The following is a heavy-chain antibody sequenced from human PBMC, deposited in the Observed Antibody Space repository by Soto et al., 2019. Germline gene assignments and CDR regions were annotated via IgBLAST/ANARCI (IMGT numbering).Heavy chain of an antibody. CDR3: ARLPFIFMERAFDS. J-gene: IGHJ4*02. V-gene: IGHV3-7*05. Sequence: EVQLVESGGGLVQPGGSLRLSCAASGFTFTSYWMSWVRQAPGKGLEWVDNIKQDGTSKHYADSVKGGFTVSRDNAKSSLSLQMDSLRDDETALYRCARLPFIFMERAFDSWGQGTLVTVSS. CDR1: GFTFTSYW. CDR2: IKQDGTSK. D-gene: IGHD3-3*01.